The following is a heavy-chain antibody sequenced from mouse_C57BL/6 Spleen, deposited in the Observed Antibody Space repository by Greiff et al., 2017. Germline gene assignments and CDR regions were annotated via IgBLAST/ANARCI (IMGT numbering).Heavy chain of an antibody. CDR3: ARVGGDYLYAMDY. D-gene: IGHD2-4*01. CDR2: ISYDGSN. Sequence: VQLKESGPGLVKPSQSLSLTCSVTGYSITSGYYWNWIRQFPGNKLEWMGYISYDGSNNYNPSLKNRISITRDTSKNQFFLKLNSVTTEDTATYYCARVGGDYLYAMDYWGQGTSVTVSS. CDR1: GYSITSGYY. J-gene: IGHJ4*01. V-gene: IGHV3-6*01.